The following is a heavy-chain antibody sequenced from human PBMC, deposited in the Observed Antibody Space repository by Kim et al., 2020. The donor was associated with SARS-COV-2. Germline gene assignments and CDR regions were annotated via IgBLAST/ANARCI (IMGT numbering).Heavy chain of an antibody. J-gene: IGHJ4*02. CDR3: ARGRNYYGSGSYWDY. CDR2: INHSGST. CDR1: GGSFSGYY. Sequence: SETLSLTCAVYGGSFSGYYWSWIRQSPGKGLEWIGEINHSGSTNYNPSLKSRVTISVDTSKNQFSLKLSSVTAADTAVYYCARGRNYYGSGSYWDYWGQGTLVTVSS. D-gene: IGHD3-10*01. V-gene: IGHV4-34*01.